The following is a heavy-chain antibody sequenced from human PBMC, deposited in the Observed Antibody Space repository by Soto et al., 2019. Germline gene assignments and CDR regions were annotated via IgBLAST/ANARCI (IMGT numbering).Heavy chain of an antibody. CDR2: INPNDGNT. J-gene: IGHJ6*02. D-gene: IGHD3-22*01. Sequence: ASVKVSCKASGYTFTSYDINWVRQATGQGLEWMGWINPNDGNTDYAQNFQGRVYMTTDTSTKTAYMELRSLRSDDTAMYYCARGGYYDSSGSRNYHYYGMNVWGQGTTVTVSS. CDR1: GYTFTSYD. CDR3: ARGGYYDSSGSRNYHYYGMNV. V-gene: IGHV1-8*01.